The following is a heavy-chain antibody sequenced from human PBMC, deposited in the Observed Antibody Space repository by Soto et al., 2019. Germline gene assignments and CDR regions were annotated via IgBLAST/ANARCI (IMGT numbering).Heavy chain of an antibody. D-gene: IGHD2-15*01. J-gene: IGHJ4*02. V-gene: IGHV1-46*01. CDR1: GYTFTSYY. Sequence: QVQLVQSGAEVKKPGASVKVSCKASGYTFTSYYMHWVRQAPGQGLEWMGIINTSGGSTSSAQKCHGRVTMPRDTATSTVYMELSSLGSEDTAVYYCARVVLGYCSGGSCYGSWPYYFDYWGQGTLVTVSS. CDR2: INTSGGST. CDR3: ARVVLGYCSGGSCYGSWPYYFDY.